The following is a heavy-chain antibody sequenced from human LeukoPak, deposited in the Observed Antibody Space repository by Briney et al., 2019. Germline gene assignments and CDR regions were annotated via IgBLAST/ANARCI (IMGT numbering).Heavy chain of an antibody. CDR3: AREGTYGDLTDY. D-gene: IGHD4-17*01. Sequence: ASVKVSCKASGGTFSSYAISWVRQAPGQGLEWMGRIIPILGIANYAQKFQGRVTITADKSTSTAYMELRSLRSDDTAVYYCAREGTYGDLTDYWGQGTLVTVSS. V-gene: IGHV1-69*04. CDR1: GGTFSSYA. CDR2: IIPILGIA. J-gene: IGHJ4*02.